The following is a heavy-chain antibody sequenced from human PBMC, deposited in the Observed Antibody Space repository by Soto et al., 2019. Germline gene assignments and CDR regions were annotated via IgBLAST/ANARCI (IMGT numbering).Heavy chain of an antibody. J-gene: IGHJ5*02. D-gene: IGHD4-4*01. Sequence: SETLSLTCTVSGGSISSYYWSWIQQPPGKGLEWIGYIYYSGSTNYNPSLKSRVTISVDTSKNQFSLKLSSVTAADTAVYYCARVLYYSNYWFDPWGQGTLVTVSS. CDR1: GGSISSYY. CDR2: IYYSGST. V-gene: IGHV4-59*01. CDR3: ARVLYYSNYWFDP.